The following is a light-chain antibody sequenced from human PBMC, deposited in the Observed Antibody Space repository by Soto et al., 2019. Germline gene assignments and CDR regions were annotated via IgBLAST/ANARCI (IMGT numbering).Light chain of an antibody. J-gene: IGKJ1*01. CDR1: QSIISN. CDR3: QQYYDWPRT. V-gene: IGKV3-15*01. CDR2: GAS. Sequence: ETVMTQSPVTLSVSPGERVTLSCRASQSIISNLAWYQQKRGQAPRVLIYGASTRATGVPDRFSGSGSGTEFTLTITSLQSEDSAIYYCQQYYDWPRTFGQGTNVEIK.